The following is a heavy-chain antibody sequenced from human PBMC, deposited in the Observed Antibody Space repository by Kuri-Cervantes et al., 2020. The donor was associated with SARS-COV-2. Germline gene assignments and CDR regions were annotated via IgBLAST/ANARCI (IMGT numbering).Heavy chain of an antibody. CDR1: GRYINSSSYY. D-gene: IGHD2-2*02. V-gene: IGHV4-39*07. Sequence: SCTVTGRYINSSSYYWGWIRKPPGKGLEWIVSIYYSASTYYNPSLKSRVTISVDTSKNQFSLKLSSLTAADTAVYYCARDSPVERYCSSTSGYRAYYGMDVCGEGTTVTVSS. J-gene: IGHJ6*04. CDR2: IYYSAST. CDR3: ARDSPVERYCSSTSGYRAYYGMDV.